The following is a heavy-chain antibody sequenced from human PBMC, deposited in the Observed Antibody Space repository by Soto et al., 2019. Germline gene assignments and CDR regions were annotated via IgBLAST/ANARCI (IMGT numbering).Heavy chain of an antibody. V-gene: IGHV3-21*01. Sequence: GGSLRLSCGASGFTFGGYAGSWVRQAPGKGLEWVSSISSSSSYIYYADSVKGRFTISRDNAKNSLYLQMNSLRAEDTAVYYCASQNGDGAFDIWGQGTMVTVSS. D-gene: IGHD1-1*01. CDR1: GFTFGGYA. CDR2: ISSSSSYI. J-gene: IGHJ3*02. CDR3: ASQNGDGAFDI.